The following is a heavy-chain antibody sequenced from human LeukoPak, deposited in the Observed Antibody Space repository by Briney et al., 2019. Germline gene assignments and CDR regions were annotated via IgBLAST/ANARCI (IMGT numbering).Heavy chain of an antibody. CDR3: ARDLDYYGSGSYDY. J-gene: IGHJ4*02. D-gene: IGHD3-10*01. Sequence: GRSLRLSCAVSGFTFSNYGMHWVRQAPGKGLEWVAVISYDGSDNHYTDSVKGRFTISRDNSKNTLYLQMNSLRAEDTAVYYCARDLDYYGSGSYDYWGQGTLVTVSS. CDR2: ISYDGSDN. CDR1: GFTFSNYG. V-gene: IGHV3-30*03.